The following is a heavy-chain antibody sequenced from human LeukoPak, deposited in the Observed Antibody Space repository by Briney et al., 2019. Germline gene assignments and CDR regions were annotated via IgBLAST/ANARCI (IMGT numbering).Heavy chain of an antibody. V-gene: IGHV1-24*01. CDR2: FDPEDGET. J-gene: IGHJ4*02. D-gene: IGHD4-17*01. CDR3: ATHDYGDYDLDY. CDR1: SYTFTNFG. Sequence: ASVKVSCKASSYTFTNFGINWVRQAPGKGLEWMGGFDPEDGETIYAQKFQGRVTMTEDTSTDTAYMELSSLRSEDTAVYYCATHDYGDYDLDYWGQGTLVTVSS.